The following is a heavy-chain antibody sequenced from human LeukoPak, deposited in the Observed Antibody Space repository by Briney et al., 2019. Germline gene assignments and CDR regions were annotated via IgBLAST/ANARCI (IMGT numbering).Heavy chain of an antibody. D-gene: IGHD4-17*01. CDR3: VRVRHGDYFDP. Sequence: PGGSLRLSCVASGPNFGSYAVHWVRQAPGKGLEWVAFIQHDATSTFYRESVQGRFTISRDNYKNTAYLQMNTLKTEDTAVYYCVRVRHGDYFDPWGLGTLVTVSS. CDR1: GPNFGSYA. V-gene: IGHV3-33*05. J-gene: IGHJ4*02. CDR2: IQHDATST.